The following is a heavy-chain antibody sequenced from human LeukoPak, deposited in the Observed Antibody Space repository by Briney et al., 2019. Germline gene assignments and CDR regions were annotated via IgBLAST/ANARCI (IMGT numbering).Heavy chain of an antibody. V-gene: IGHV3-7*01. D-gene: IGHD2/OR15-2a*01. CDR2: IRGDGNEK. J-gene: IGHJ4*02. CDR1: GFTFSAYW. CDR3: ATAPNSGLSLVVY. Sequence: GGSLRLSCAASGFTFSAYWMTWVRQAPGKGLEWVARIRGDGNEKNYVDSVKGRFTISRDNAKNSLALQMNSLRAKDTAVYYCATAPNSGLSLVVYWGQGTLVTVSS.